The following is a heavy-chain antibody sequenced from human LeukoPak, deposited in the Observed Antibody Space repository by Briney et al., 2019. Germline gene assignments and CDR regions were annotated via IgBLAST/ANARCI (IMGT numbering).Heavy chain of an antibody. CDR2: IYYSGST. Sequence: PSETLSLTCTVSGGSISSYYWSWIRQPPGKGLEWIGYIYYSGSTNYNPSLKSRVTISVDTSKNQFSLKLNSVTAADTAVYYCARVPITFRYYYMDVWGKWTTVTVSS. D-gene: IGHD3-16*01. J-gene: IGHJ6*03. CDR1: GGSISSYY. CDR3: ARVPITFRYYYMDV. V-gene: IGHV4-59*01.